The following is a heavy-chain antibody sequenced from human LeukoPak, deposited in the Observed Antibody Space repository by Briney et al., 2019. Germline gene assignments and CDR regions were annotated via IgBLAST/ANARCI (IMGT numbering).Heavy chain of an antibody. CDR1: GFDFSSNW. Sequence: GGSLRLSCAASGFDFSSNWMHWVRHAPGQGLVWVSRIKGDGISTNYADSVKGRFTISRGIAKNTLYLQMNSLRAEDTAVYYCAREDYYGSGSLDYWGQGTLVTVSS. CDR2: IKGDGIST. D-gene: IGHD3-10*01. J-gene: IGHJ4*02. V-gene: IGHV3-74*01. CDR3: AREDYYGSGSLDY.